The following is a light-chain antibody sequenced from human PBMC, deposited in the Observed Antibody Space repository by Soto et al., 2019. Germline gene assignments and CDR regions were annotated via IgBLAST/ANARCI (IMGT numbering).Light chain of an antibody. Sequence: QSVLTQPASVSGSPGQSITITCTGSNNDIGADKFVSWYQQHPGEAPKLIIFDVSNRPSRVSHRFSGSKSGNTASLTISRLQTEDESDYYCTSFTTNLAFVFGTGTKVTVL. CDR1: NNDIGADKF. CDR2: DVS. CDR3: TSFTTNLAFV. J-gene: IGLJ1*01. V-gene: IGLV2-14*03.